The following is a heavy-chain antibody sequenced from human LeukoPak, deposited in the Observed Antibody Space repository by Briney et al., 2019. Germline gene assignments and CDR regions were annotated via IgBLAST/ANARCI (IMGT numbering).Heavy chain of an antibody. Sequence: GGSLRLSCAASGFTFSSYSMNWVRQAPGKGLEWVSSISSSSSYIYYADSVKGRFTISRDNAKNSLYLQMNSLRAEDTAVYYCARDRQRQLVRAPFDYWGQGTLVTVSS. CDR1: GFTFSSYS. CDR3: ARDRQRQLVRAPFDY. V-gene: IGHV3-21*01. CDR2: ISSSSSYI. J-gene: IGHJ4*02. D-gene: IGHD6-13*01.